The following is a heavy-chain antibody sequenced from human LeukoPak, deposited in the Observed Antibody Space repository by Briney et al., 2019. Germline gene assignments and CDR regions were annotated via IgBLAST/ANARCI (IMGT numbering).Heavy chain of an antibody. CDR1: GFTFSSYG. D-gene: IGHD1-26*01. CDR3: ARVSGSYYYYYYYMDV. CDR2: ISGSGGST. V-gene: IGHV3-23*01. Sequence: PWGSLRLSCAASGFTFSSYGMSWVRQAPGKGLEWVSAISGSGGSTYYADSVKGRFTISRDNAKNSLYLQMNSLRAEDTAVYYCARVSGSYYYYYYYMDVWGKGTTVTISS. J-gene: IGHJ6*03.